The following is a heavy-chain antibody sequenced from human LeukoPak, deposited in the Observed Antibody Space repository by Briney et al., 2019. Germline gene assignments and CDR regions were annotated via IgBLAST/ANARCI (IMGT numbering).Heavy chain of an antibody. J-gene: IGHJ6*02. CDR3: ARDPPHSMDV. Sequence: GESLRLSCAASGFTFANYNFNWVRQAPGKGLEWVSYISSTSSTIYYADSMKGRFTISRDNAKNSLYLQMNSLRAEDTAVYYCARDPPHSMDVWGQGTTVTVSS. CDR1: GFTFANYN. V-gene: IGHV3-48*01. CDR2: ISSTSSTI.